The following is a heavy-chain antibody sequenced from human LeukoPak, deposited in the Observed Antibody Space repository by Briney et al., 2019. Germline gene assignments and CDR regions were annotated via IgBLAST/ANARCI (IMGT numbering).Heavy chain of an antibody. CDR2: ISYDGSNK. CDR1: GFTFTSYV. Sequence: VGCLRLSSAPSGFTFTSYVMRRVRQAPRKRLEWVAVISYDGSNKYYADSVKGRFTISRDNSKNTLYLQMNSLRAEDTAVYYCAKAYFGWLFDYWGQGTLVTVSS. D-gene: IGHD2/OR15-2a*01. J-gene: IGHJ4*02. CDR3: AKAYFGWLFDY. V-gene: IGHV3-30*18.